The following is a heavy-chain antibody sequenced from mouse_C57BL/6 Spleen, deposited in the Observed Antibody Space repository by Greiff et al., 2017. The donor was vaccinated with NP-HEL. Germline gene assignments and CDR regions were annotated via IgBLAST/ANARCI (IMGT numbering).Heavy chain of an antibody. Sequence: VHVKQSGPELVKPGASVKISCKASGYSFTDYNMNWVKQSNGKSLEWIGVINPNYGTTSYNQKFKGKATLTVDQSSSTAYMQLNSLTSEDSAVYYCASWIYDYDYYYAMDYWGQGTSVTVSS. CDR1: GYSFTDYN. V-gene: IGHV1-39*01. D-gene: IGHD2-4*01. CDR2: INPNYGTT. CDR3: ASWIYDYDYYYAMDY. J-gene: IGHJ4*01.